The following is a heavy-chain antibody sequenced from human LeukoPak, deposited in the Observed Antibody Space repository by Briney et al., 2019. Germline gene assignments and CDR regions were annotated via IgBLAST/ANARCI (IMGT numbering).Heavy chain of an antibody. J-gene: IGHJ4*02. D-gene: IGHD3-22*01. CDR3: ARDFGYYDSSGY. CDR1: GYTFTGYY. Sequence: SVKLSCKASGYTFTGYYMRWVRQAPGQGPEWMGRINPNSGGTNYAQKFQGTVTMTRDTSISTAYMELSRLRSDDTAVYYCARDFGYYDSSGYWGQGTLVTVSS. CDR2: INPNSGGT. V-gene: IGHV1-2*06.